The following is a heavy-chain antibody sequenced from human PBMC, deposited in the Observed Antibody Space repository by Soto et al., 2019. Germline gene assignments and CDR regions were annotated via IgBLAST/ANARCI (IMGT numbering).Heavy chain of an antibody. D-gene: IGHD3-3*01. CDR3: AKGTPFTIFGVVSPVDY. V-gene: IGHV3-30*18. J-gene: IGHJ4*02. CDR2: ISYDGSNK. Sequence: GGSLRLSCAASGFTFSSYGMHWVRQAPGKGLEWVAVISYDGSNKYYADSVKGRFTISRDNSKNTLYLQMNSLRAEDTAVYYCAKGTPFTIFGVVSPVDYWGQGTLVTVSS. CDR1: GFTFSSYG.